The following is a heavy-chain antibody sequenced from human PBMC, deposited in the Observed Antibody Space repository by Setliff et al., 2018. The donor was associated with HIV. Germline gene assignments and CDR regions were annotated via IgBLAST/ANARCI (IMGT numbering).Heavy chain of an antibody. CDR1: GFMFSIYA. Sequence: PGGSLRLSCAASGFMFSIYAMNWVRQAPGKGLEWVSSISGSGSTTYYADSVKGRLTISRDNSQNALYLHMNSLRAEDTAVYYCAKLQEGHVYSHYDSWGQGTLVTVSS. J-gene: IGHJ4*02. D-gene: IGHD2-21*01. V-gene: IGHV3-23*01. CDR2: ISGSGSTT. CDR3: AKLQEGHVYSHYDS.